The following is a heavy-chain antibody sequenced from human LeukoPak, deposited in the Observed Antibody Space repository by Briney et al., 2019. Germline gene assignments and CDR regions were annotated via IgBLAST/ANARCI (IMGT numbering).Heavy chain of an antibody. CDR1: GFTFSGYA. D-gene: IGHD6-13*01. Sequence: PGGSLRLSCAASGFTFSGYAMSWVRQAPGKGLEWVSAISGSGGSTYYADSVKGRLTISRDNSKNTLYLQMNSLRAEDTAVYYCAKAGTYSSSWFDYWGQGTLVTVSS. CDR2: ISGSGGST. V-gene: IGHV3-23*01. CDR3: AKAGTYSSSWFDY. J-gene: IGHJ4*02.